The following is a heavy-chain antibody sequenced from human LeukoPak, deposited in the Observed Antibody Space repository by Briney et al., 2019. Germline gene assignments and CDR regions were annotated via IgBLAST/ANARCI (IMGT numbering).Heavy chain of an antibody. D-gene: IGHD2-15*01. Sequence: ASVKVSCKASGYTFTGYYMHWVRQAPGQGLEWMGWINPNSGGTNYAQKFKGRVTMTRDTSISTAYMELSRLRSDDTAVYYCAADRGYCGGGSCYGDDAFDIWGQGTMVTVSS. CDR2: INPNSGGT. J-gene: IGHJ3*02. CDR1: GYTFTGYY. V-gene: IGHV1-2*02. CDR3: AADRGYCGGGSCYGDDAFDI.